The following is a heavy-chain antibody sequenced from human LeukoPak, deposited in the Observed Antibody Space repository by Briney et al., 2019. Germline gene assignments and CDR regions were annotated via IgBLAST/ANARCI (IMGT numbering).Heavy chain of an antibody. CDR1: GGSISSSSYY. V-gene: IGHV4-39*01. Sequence: PSETLSLTCTVSGGSISSSSYYWGWIRQPPGKGLEWIGSIYYSGSTYYNPSLKSRVTISVDTSKNQFSLKLSSVTAADTAVYYCARQEDSSSWYWNRCWFDPWGQGTLVTVSS. D-gene: IGHD6-13*01. CDR2: IYYSGST. CDR3: ARQEDSSSWYWNRCWFDP. J-gene: IGHJ5*02.